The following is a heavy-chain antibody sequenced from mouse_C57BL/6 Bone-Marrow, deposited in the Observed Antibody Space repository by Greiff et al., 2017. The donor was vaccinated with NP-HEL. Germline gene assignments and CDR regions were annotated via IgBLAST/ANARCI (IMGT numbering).Heavy chain of an antibody. J-gene: IGHJ4*01. CDR1: GFTFTDYY. CDR2: IRNKANGYTT. CDR3: ARSIYYDYADDPVEAMDY. Sequence: EVKLVESGGGLVQPGGSLSLSCAASGFTFTDYYMSWVRQPPGKALEWLGFIRNKANGYTTEYSAYVKGRFTISRDYSKSILYLQMNALRAEDSATDYCARSIYYDYADDPVEAMDYWGQGTSVTVSS. D-gene: IGHD2-4*01. V-gene: IGHV7-3*01.